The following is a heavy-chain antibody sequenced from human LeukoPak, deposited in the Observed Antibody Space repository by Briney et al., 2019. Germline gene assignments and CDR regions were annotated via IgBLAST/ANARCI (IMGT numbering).Heavy chain of an antibody. CDR3: AKDPRASTGVGYFDY. J-gene: IGHJ4*02. D-gene: IGHD1-26*01. Sequence: SGGSLRLSCAASGFTFSSYSMNWVRQAPGKGLEWVSYISSSSSTIYYADSVKGRFTISRDNAKNSLYLQMNSLRAEDTAVYYCAKDPRASTGVGYFDYWGQGTLVTVSS. V-gene: IGHV3-48*01. CDR2: ISSSSSTI. CDR1: GFTFSSYS.